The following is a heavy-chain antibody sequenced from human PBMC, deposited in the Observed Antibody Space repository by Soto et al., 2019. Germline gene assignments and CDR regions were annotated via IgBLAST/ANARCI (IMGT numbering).Heavy chain of an antibody. CDR3: ARDVGATGD. CDR2: INAGNGNT. J-gene: IGHJ4*02. CDR1: GYTFTSYA. D-gene: IGHD1-26*01. Sequence: QVQLVQSGAEVKKPGASVKVSCKASGYTFTSYAMHWVGQAPGQRLEWMGWINAGNGNTKYSQKFQGRVTITRYTAESTAYIELSSVRSVDTAVYYCARDVGATGDWGQGPLVTVSS. V-gene: IGHV1-3*01.